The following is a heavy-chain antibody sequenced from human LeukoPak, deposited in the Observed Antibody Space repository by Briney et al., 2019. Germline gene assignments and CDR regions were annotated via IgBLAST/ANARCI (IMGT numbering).Heavy chain of an antibody. CDR1: GYTFTGYY. V-gene: IGHV1-2*02. D-gene: IGHD2-2*01. Sequence: GASVTVSFRASGYTFTGYYMHWVRQAPGQGREGMGWINPNSGGTNYAQKFQGRVTMTRDRDISKAYMEVRRLRYGDTDGYYCARDSPSSKYCSSTSCYAEDYYYYGMDVWGQGTTVTVSS. J-gene: IGHJ6*02. CDR3: ARDSPSSKYCSSTSCYAEDYYYYGMDV. CDR2: INPNSGGT.